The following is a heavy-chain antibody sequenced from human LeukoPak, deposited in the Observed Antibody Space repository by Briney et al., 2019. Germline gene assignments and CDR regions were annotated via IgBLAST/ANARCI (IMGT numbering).Heavy chain of an antibody. J-gene: IGHJ4*02. CDR3: ARVMTTVVLGGKKVFDY. V-gene: IGHV1-2*02. D-gene: IGHD4-17*01. Sequence: ASVKVSCKASGYTFTGYYMHWVRQAPGQGLEWMGWINPNSGGTNYAQKFQGRVTMTRDTSISTAYMELSRLRSDDTAVYYCARVMTTVVLGGKKVFDYWDQGTLVTVSS. CDR2: INPNSGGT. CDR1: GYTFTGYY.